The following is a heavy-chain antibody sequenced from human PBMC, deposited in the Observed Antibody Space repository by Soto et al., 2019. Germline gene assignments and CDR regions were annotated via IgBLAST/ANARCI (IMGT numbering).Heavy chain of an antibody. Sequence: XSVKVSNKASGYSFTSYGIIWVRQAPGQGLEWMGWISAYNGNTNYAQKLQGRVTMTTDTSTSTAYMELRSLRSDDTAVYYCASYLSGYSSSWYYYWGQGTLVTVSS. V-gene: IGHV1-18*04. CDR1: GYSFTSYG. CDR3: ASYLSGYSSSWYYY. CDR2: ISAYNGNT. D-gene: IGHD6-13*01. J-gene: IGHJ4*02.